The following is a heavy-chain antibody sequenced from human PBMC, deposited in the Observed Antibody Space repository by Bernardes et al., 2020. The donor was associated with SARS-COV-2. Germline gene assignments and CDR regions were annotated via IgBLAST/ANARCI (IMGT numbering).Heavy chain of an antibody. V-gene: IGHV4-4*02. D-gene: IGHD2-8*01. CDR3: ARFGLSGWYFDL. J-gene: IGHJ2*01. CDR2: IYHSGST. Sequence: SETLSLTCAVSGGSISSSNWWTWVRQPPGKGLEWIGEIYHSGSTNYNPSLKSRVTISVDKSKNQFSLKLTSVTAADTAVYYCARFGLSGWYFDLWGRGTLVTVSS. CDR1: GGSISSSNW.